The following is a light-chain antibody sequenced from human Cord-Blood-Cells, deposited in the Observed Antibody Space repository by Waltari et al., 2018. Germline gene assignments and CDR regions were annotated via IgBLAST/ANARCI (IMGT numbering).Light chain of an antibody. V-gene: IGLV2-23*02. J-gene: IGLJ3*02. CDR3: CSYAASSTWV. CDR2: EVS. CDR1: SSDVGSYNL. Sequence: QSALTQPASVSGSPGQLITISCTGTSSDVGSYNLVSWYQQHPGKDPKLIIYEVSKRPSGVSNRFSGSKSGNTASLTICGLEAEDEADYYCCSYAASSTWVFGGGTKQTVL.